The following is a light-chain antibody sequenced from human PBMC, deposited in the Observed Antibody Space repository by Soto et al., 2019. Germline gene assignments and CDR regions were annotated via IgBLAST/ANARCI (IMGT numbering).Light chain of an antibody. V-gene: IGLV2-11*01. CDR3: CSYAGSYTWV. J-gene: IGLJ3*02. Sequence: SALTQPRSVAGSPGQSVTISCTGTSRDVGDYNFVSWYQQYPGKAPKLMIYDVTKRPSGVPDRFSGSKSGSTASLTISGLQTDDEADYYCCSYAGSYTWVFGGGTKLTVL. CDR1: SRDVGDYNF. CDR2: DVT.